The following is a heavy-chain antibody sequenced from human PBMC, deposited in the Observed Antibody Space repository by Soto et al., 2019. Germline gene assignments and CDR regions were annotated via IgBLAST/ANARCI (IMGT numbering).Heavy chain of an antibody. V-gene: IGHV3-66*01. Sequence: EVQLVESGGGLVQPGGSLRLSCAASGFTVSTKYMSWVRQAPGKGLEWVSVIYSGGSTFYADSVRGRFTISRDKSKNTVALQMDGLNAEDAAVYYCARAPWAADYWGQGTLVTVSS. CDR3: ARAPWAADY. CDR2: IYSGGST. D-gene: IGHD1-26*01. CDR1: GFTVSTKY. J-gene: IGHJ4*02.